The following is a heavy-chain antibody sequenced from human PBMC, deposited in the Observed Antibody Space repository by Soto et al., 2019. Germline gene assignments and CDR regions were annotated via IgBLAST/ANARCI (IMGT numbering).Heavy chain of an antibody. V-gene: IGHV1-18*04. J-gene: IGHJ4*02. CDR2: ISAYNGNT. CDR3: ARHLLSTSHRSGTICDY. D-gene: IGHD2-15*01. CDR1: GYTFTSYG. Sequence: ASVKVSCKASGYTFTSYGISWVRQAPGQGLEWMGWISAYNGNTNYAQKLQGRVTMTTDTSTSTAYMELRSLRSDDTAVYYCARHLLSTSHRSGTICDYWGQGTLVTVSS.